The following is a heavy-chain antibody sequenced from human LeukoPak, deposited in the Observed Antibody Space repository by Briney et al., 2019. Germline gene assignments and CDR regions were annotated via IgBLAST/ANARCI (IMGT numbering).Heavy chain of an antibody. CDR1: GGSLTSYY. CDR2: IYYSGSV. CDR3: ARLGSYFDH. J-gene: IGHJ4*02. Sequence: KTSETLSLTCTVSGGSLTSYYWSWIRQPPGKGLQWIGYIYYSGSVNYNPSLKSRVTISVDTSKNQFSLNLSSVTAADTAVYYCARLGSYFDHWGQGTQVTVSS. V-gene: IGHV4-59*08.